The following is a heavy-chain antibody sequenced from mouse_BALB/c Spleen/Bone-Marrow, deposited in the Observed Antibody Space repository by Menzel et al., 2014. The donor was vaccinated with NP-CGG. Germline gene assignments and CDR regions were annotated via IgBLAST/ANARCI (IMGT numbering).Heavy chain of an antibody. CDR3: SRHYHSTPYYAMDY. Sequence: QVQLQQPGAELVKPGASVKLSCKASGYTFTNYYIYWVKQRPEQGLEWIGGINPSNGGTKLNEKFKNKATLTIDKSSSTAYIQLSSLTSEDSAVYYCSRHYHSTPYYAMDYWGQGTSVTVSS. V-gene: IGHV1S81*02. CDR2: INPSNGGT. D-gene: IGHD1-1*01. CDR1: GYTFTNYY. J-gene: IGHJ4*01.